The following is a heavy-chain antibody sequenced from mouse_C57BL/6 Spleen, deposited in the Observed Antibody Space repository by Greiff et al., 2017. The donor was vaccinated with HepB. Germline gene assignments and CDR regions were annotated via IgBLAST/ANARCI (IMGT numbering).Heavy chain of an antibody. Sequence: VQLQQSGAELVRPGASVTLSCKASGYTFTDYEMHWVKQTPVHGLEWIGAIDPETGGTAYNQKFKGKAILTADKSSSTAYMELRSLTSEDSAVYYCTRGREKNDSDGGDYYAMDYWGQGTSVTVSS. D-gene: IGHD2-4*01. CDR2: IDPETGGT. V-gene: IGHV1-15*01. CDR1: GYTFTDYE. CDR3: TRGREKNDSDGGDYYAMDY. J-gene: IGHJ4*01.